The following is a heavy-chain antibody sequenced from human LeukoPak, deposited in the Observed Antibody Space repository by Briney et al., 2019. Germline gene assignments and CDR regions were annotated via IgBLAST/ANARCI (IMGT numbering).Heavy chain of an antibody. CDR2: ISNSGSTI. J-gene: IGHJ4*02. D-gene: IGHD5-18*01. CDR1: GFTFSSYE. Sequence: GGSLRLSCAASGFTFSSYEMNWVRQAPGKGLDWVSYISNSGSTIYYADSVKGRFTISRDNAKNSLYVQMNSLRAEDTAVYYCARGVGNNYGYPDYWGQGTLVTVSS. V-gene: IGHV3-48*03. CDR3: ARGVGNNYGYPDY.